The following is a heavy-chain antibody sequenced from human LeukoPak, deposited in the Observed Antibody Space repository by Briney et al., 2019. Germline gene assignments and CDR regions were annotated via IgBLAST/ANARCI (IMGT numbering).Heavy chain of an antibody. CDR2: IDSDASRT. V-gene: IGHV3-74*01. CDR3: ARYCNGDTCDGALDL. CDR1: GFTFNNYW. D-gene: IGHD2-15*01. Sequence: PGGSLRLSCAASGFTFNNYWIHWVRQVPGKDLVWVSRIDSDASRTNYADSVKDRFTISRDNVKNMVYLQMSSLTVEDTAVYYCARYCNGDTCDGALDLWGQGTLVTVSS. J-gene: IGHJ3*01.